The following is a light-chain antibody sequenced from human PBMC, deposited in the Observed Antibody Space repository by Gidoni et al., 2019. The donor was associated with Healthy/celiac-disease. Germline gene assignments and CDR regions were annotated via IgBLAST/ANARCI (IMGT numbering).Light chain of an antibody. J-gene: IGKJ4*01. V-gene: IGKV3-11*01. CDR2: DAS. CDR3: QQRSNWPISLT. Sequence: EIVFTQSPATLPLSPGERATLSCRASQSVSSYLAWYQQQPGKAPRLLIYDASNRATGISARFSGSGSGTDFTLTISSREPEDFAVYYCQQRSNWPISLTFGGXTKVEIK. CDR1: QSVSSY.